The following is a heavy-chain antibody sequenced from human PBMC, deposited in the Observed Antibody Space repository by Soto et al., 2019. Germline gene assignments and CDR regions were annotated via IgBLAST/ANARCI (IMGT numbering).Heavy chain of an antibody. Sequence: SETLSLTCTVSGGAINSYYWTWIRQPAGKGLEWIGRIYSSGSTKYNPSLQSRVTMSLDTSKNQFSLRLTSVTAADTAVYYGARGQRFSDWFDPWGQGTLVIVSS. CDR3: ARGQRFSDWFDP. V-gene: IGHV4-4*07. J-gene: IGHJ5*02. CDR2: IYSSGST. D-gene: IGHD3-3*01. CDR1: GGAINSYY.